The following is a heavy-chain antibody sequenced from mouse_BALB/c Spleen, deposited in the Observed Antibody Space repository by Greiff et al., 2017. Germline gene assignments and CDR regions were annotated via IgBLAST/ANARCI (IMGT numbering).Heavy chain of an antibody. CDR1: GFTFSSYT. J-gene: IGHJ3*01. CDR3: TRSAEDRAWFAY. V-gene: IGHV5-6-4*01. Sequence: VKLVESGGGLVKPGGSLKLSCAASGFTFSSYTMSWVRQTPGKRLEWVATISPGGSYTYYPEKLKGRATITGDNADNTLYLQMSSLKSEDSAMYCCTRSAEDRAWFAYWGQGTLVTVSA. D-gene: IGHD6-1*01. CDR2: ISPGGSYT.